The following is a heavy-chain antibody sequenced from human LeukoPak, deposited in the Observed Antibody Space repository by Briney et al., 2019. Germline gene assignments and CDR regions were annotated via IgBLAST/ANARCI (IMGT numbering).Heavy chain of an antibody. J-gene: IGHJ3*02. CDR2: IYYSGST. CDR3: ARVVVKYYYDSSGLGAFDI. V-gene: IGHV4-59*01. Sequence: PSETLSLTCTVSGGSISSYYWSWIRQPPGKGLEWIGYIYYSGSTSYNPSLKSRVTISVDTSKNQFSLKLSSVTAEDTAVYYCARVVVKYYYDSSGLGAFDIWGQGTMVTVSS. CDR1: GGSISSYY. D-gene: IGHD3-22*01.